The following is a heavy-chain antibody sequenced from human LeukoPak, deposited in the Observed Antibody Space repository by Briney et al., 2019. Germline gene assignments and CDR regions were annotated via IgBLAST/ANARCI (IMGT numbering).Heavy chain of an antibody. J-gene: IGHJ4*02. Sequence: PSETLSLTCAVYGGSFSGYYWSWIRQPPGKGLEWIGEINHSGSTNYNPSPKSRVTISVDTSKNQFSLKLSSVTAADTAVYYCARGLSVWFGELYYFDYWGQGTLVTVSS. CDR2: INHSGST. D-gene: IGHD3-10*01. CDR1: GGSFSGYY. CDR3: ARGLSVWFGELYYFDY. V-gene: IGHV4-34*01.